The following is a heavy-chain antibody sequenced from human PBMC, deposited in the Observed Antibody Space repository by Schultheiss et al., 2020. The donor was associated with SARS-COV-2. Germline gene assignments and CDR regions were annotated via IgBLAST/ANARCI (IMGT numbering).Heavy chain of an antibody. Sequence: GGSLRLSCAASGFTFSSYSMNWVRQAPGKGLEWVSGIYSGGSTYYADSVKGRFTISRDNSKNTLYLQMNSLRAEDTAVYYCTRRGSSWYFGMDVWGQGTTVTVSS. V-gene: IGHV3-53*01. CDR2: IYSGGST. CDR1: GFTFSSYS. CDR3: TRRGSSWYFGMDV. J-gene: IGHJ6*02. D-gene: IGHD6-13*01.